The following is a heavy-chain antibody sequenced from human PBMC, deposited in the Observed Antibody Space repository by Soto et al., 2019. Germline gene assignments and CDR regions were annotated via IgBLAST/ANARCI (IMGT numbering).Heavy chain of an antibody. Sequence: QITLKESGPTLVKPTQTLTLTCTFSGFSLSTTRVGVGWIRRPPGEALEWLALLYWDDDKLYSPSLKRRLTITKDTSKNQVVLTLTNMDPVDTATYYCAHSKTSGMRYYFDYWGQGTLVTVSS. J-gene: IGHJ4*02. CDR2: LYWDDDK. CDR1: GFSLSTTRVG. V-gene: IGHV2-5*02. CDR3: AHSKTSGMRYYFDY.